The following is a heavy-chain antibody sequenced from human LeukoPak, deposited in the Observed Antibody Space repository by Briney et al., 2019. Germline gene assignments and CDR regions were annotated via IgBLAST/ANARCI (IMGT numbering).Heavy chain of an antibody. CDR1: GGTFSSYA. D-gene: IGHD6-19*01. CDR2: IIPILGIA. CDR3: ARGLLFGSVAGYYGMDV. V-gene: IGHV1-69*04. Sequence: SVKVSCKASGGTFSSYAISWVRQASGQASEWMGRIIPILGIANYAQKFQGRVTITADKSTSTAYMELSSLRSEDTAVYYCARGLLFGSVAGYYGMDVWGQGTTVTVSS. J-gene: IGHJ6*02.